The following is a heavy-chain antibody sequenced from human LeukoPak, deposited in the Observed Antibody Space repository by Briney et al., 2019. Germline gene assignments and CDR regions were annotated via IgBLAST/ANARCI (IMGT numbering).Heavy chain of an antibody. D-gene: IGHD4-23*01. CDR3: ARRVVGGHSDDAFDI. Sequence: GESLKISCKVSGYSFPSYWVGWVRQMPGKGLEWMGIIYPGDSDTRYSPSFQGQVTISDDKSISTAYLQWSSLQTSDTAMYYCARRVVGGHSDDAFDIWGQGTMVTVSS. V-gene: IGHV5-51*01. J-gene: IGHJ3*02. CDR2: IYPGDSDT. CDR1: GYSFPSYW.